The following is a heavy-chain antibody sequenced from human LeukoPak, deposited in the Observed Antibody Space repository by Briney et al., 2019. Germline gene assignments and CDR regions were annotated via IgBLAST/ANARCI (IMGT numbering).Heavy chain of an antibody. Sequence: GGSLRLSCAASGFTVSSDFMNCVRQAPGKGLEWGSVIYTGDSTYYADSVKGRFTISRDNSKNTLYLQMNSLRAEDTAVYYCARAPVIVVRGVKVPYGMNVWGQGTTVTVSS. D-gene: IGHD3-10*01. CDR1: GFTVSSDF. V-gene: IGHV3-53*01. CDR2: IYTGDST. J-gene: IGHJ6*02. CDR3: ARAPVIVVRGVKVPYGMNV.